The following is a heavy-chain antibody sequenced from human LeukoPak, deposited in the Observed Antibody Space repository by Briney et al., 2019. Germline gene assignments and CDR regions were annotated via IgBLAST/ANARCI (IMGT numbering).Heavy chain of an antibody. D-gene: IGHD5-24*01. CDR2: MSYSGST. CDR3: ARHQWLQAYWYFDL. Sequence: PSETLSLTCTVSGGSIGSSSYYWGWIRPPPGKGLEWIGSMSYSGSTYYNPSLKSRVTMSVDTSKNQFSLKLSSVTAADTAVYYCARHQWLQAYWYFDLWGRGTLATVSS. V-gene: IGHV4-39*01. CDR1: GGSIGSSSYY. J-gene: IGHJ2*01.